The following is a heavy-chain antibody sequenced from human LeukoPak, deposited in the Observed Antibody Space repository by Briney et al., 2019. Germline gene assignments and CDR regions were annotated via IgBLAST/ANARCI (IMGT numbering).Heavy chain of an antibody. J-gene: IGHJ4*02. D-gene: IGHD6-19*01. Sequence: PSETLSLTCTVSGGSISSYYWSWIRQPPGKGLEWIGYIYYSGSTNYNPSLKCRVTISVDTSKNQFSLKLSSVTAADTAVYYCARVSRRYSSGWYPLYYFDYWGQGTLVTVSS. CDR2: IYYSGST. CDR1: GGSISSYY. CDR3: ARVSRRYSSGWYPLYYFDY. V-gene: IGHV4-59*01.